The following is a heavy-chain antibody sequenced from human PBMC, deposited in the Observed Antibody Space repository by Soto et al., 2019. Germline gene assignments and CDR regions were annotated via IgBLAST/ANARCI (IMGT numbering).Heavy chain of an antibody. CDR3: ARKSSGWTLDY. CDR2: IYYSGST. Sequence: QVQLQESGPGLVKPSETLSLTCNVSGGSMSNYYWTWIRQPPGKGLEWIGYIYYSGSTNYNPSLKSRVTISVDTSKSQFSLNLSSVTAADTAVYYCARKSSGWTLDYWGQGALVTV. CDR1: GGSMSNYY. D-gene: IGHD6-19*01. J-gene: IGHJ4*02. V-gene: IGHV4-59*01.